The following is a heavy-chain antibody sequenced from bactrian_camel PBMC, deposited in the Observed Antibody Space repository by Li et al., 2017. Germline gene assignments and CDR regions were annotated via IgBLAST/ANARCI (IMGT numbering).Heavy chain of an antibody. V-gene: IGHV3S63*01. CDR3: ASSNGTYCTNWMVFRY. D-gene: IGHD2*01. CDR1: GYTSDHYC. Sequence: HVQLVESGGGSVQAGGSLTLSCKATGYTSDHYCMAWFRQTPGKQREGVAAIDHTGRSRSATYVPFVRGRFTISKDNAKNTLLLQMNSLKPEDTGMYYCASSNGTYCTNWMVFRYWGQGTQVTVS. J-gene: IGHJ6*01. CDR2: IDHTGRSRSA.